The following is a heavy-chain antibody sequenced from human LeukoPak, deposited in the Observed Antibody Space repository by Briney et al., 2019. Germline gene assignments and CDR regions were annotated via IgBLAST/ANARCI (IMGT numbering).Heavy chain of an antibody. V-gene: IGHV3-21*01. CDR3: ARLLLWFGELLGGEYYFDY. D-gene: IGHD3-10*01. CDR2: ITRSSIYI. CDR1: GFTFSSYS. J-gene: IGHJ4*02. Sequence: GGSLRLSCAASGFTFSSYSMNWVRQAPGKGLEWVSCITRSSIYIYYADSVKGRFTISRDNAKNSLYLQMNRLRAEDTAVYYCARLLLWFGELLGGEYYFDYWGQGTLVTVSS.